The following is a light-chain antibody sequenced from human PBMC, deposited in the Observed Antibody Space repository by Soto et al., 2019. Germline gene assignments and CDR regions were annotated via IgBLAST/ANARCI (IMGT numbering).Light chain of an antibody. J-gene: IGLJ2*01. CDR3: AAWDDSLSGVV. CDR1: TSSIGSNY. V-gene: IGLV1-47*01. Sequence: QSVLTQPPSASGTPGQRVTISCSGSTSSIGSNYVYWYQQLPGTAPKLLIYSNNQRPSGVPDRFSGSKSGTSASLAIGGLRSEDEADYHCAAWDDSLSGVVFGGGTKLTVL. CDR2: SNN.